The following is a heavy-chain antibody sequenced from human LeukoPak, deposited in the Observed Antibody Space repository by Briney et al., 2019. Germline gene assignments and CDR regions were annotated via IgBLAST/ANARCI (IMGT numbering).Heavy chain of an antibody. CDR1: GGSISSSSYY. D-gene: IGHD6-13*01. CDR2: IYYSGST. J-gene: IGHJ6*03. CDR3: AREGGGDSSSLIGYYYYYYMDV. V-gene: IGHV4-39*07. Sequence: SETLSLTCTVSGGSISSSSYYWGWIRQPPGTGLEWIGSIYYSGSTYYNPSLKSRVTISVDTSKNQFSLKLSSVTAADTAVYYCAREGGGDSSSLIGYYYYYYMDVWGKGTTVTVSS.